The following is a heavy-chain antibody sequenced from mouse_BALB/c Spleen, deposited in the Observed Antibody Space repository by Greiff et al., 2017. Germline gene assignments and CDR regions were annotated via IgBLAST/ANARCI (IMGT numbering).Heavy chain of an antibody. CDR1: GFTFSSYT. J-gene: IGHJ4*01. D-gene: IGHD2-1*01. Sequence: EVKLMESGGGLVQPGGSLKLSCAASGFTFSSYTMSWVRQTPEKRLEWVAYISNGGGSTYYPDTVKGRFTISRDNAKNTLYLQMSSLKSEDTAMYYCARHPGNSYAMDYWGQGTSVTVSS. CDR2: ISNGGGST. V-gene: IGHV5-12-2*01. CDR3: ARHPGNSYAMDY.